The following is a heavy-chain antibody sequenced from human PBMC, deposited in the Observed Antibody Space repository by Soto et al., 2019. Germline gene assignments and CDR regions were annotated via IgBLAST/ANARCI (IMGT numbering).Heavy chain of an antibody. CDR2: INAGNGNT. V-gene: IGHV1-3*01. D-gene: IGHD2-8*01. CDR3: ARTNNYYYYMDV. J-gene: IGHJ6*03. Sequence: ASVRVACKASGYTFTSYAMHWVRQAPGQRLEWMGWINAGNGNTKYSQKFQGRVTITRDTSASTAYMELSSLRSEDTAVYYCARTNNYYYYMDVWGKGPTVTVSS. CDR1: GYTFTSYA.